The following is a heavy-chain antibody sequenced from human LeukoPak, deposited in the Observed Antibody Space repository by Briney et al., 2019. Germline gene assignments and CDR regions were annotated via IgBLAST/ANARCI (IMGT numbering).Heavy chain of an antibody. CDR1: GFTVSSNY. D-gene: IGHD3-10*01. J-gene: IGHJ3*02. CDR2: IYSGGST. CDR3: ARDTLTGNGAFDI. Sequence: GGSLRLSCAASGFTVSSNYMSWVRQAPGKGLEWVSDIYSGGSTYYADSVKGRFTISRDNSKNTLYLQMNSLRAEDTAVYYCARDTLTGNGAFDIWGQGTMVTVSS. V-gene: IGHV3-66*01.